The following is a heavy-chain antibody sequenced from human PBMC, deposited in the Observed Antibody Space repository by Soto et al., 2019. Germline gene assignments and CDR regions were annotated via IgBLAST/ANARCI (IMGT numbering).Heavy chain of an antibody. CDR1: GFTFNNYA. D-gene: IGHD3-10*01. V-gene: IGHV3-23*01. Sequence: EVHLLESGGGLVQPGGSLRLSCAASGFTFNNYAMTWVRQAPGKGLEWVSAISGGGDTTSYADSVKGRFTVSRDGSKNTLYLQMTSLRAEDTALYYCAKGRSRSGSLTPRVDFWGQGTLVTVSS. J-gene: IGHJ4*02. CDR3: AKGRSRSGSLTPRVDF. CDR2: ISGGGDTT.